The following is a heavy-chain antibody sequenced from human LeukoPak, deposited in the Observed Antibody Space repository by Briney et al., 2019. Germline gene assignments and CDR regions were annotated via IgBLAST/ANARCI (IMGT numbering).Heavy chain of an antibody. CDR1: GGSISSYY. J-gene: IGHJ5*02. CDR2: IYYSGST. D-gene: IGHD1-26*01. CDR3: AITQSGSYQGWFDP. V-gene: IGHV4-59*01. Sequence: SETLSLTCTVSGGSISSYYWSWIRQPPGKGLEWIGYIYYSGSTNYNPSLKSRVTISVDTSKNQFSLKLSSVTAADMAVYYCAITQSGSYQGWFDPWGQGTLVTVSS.